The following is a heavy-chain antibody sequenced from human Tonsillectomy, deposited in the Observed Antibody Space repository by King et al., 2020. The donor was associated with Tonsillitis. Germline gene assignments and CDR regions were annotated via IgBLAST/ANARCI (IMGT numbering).Heavy chain of an antibody. CDR1: GFTFSSYW. V-gene: IGHV3-74*01. D-gene: IGHD4-17*01. Sequence: EVQLVESGGGLVQPGGSLRLSCAAAGFTFSSYWMHWVRQAPGKGLVWVSRINSDGSSTNYADSVKGRFTISRDNAKNTLYLQMNSLRAEDTAVYYCAREGGDYCDLGGHYYYYYAMDIWGQGTTVTVSS. CDR2: INSDGSST. J-gene: IGHJ6*02. CDR3: AREGGDYCDLGGHYYYYYAMDI.